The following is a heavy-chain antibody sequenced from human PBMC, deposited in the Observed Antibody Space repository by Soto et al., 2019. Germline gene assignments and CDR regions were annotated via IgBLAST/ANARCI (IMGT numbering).Heavy chain of an antibody. CDR2: IYPGDSDT. CDR3: ARIYCSGGSCHYYGMDV. CDR1: GYSFTSYW. Sequence: GESLKISCKGSGYSFTSYWIGWVRQMPGKGLEWMGIIYPGDSDTRYSPSFQGQVTISADKSISTAYLQWSSLKASDTAMYYCARIYCSGGSCHYYGMDVWGQGTTVTVSS. D-gene: IGHD2-15*01. V-gene: IGHV5-51*01. J-gene: IGHJ6*02.